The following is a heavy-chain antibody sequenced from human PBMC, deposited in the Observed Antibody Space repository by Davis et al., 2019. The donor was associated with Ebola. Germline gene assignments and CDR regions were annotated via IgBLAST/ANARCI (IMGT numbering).Heavy chain of an antibody. CDR1: GFTFSGSA. D-gene: IGHD4-17*01. V-gene: IGHV3-73*01. J-gene: IGHJ4*02. CDR3: TITVNPFDY. Sequence: GESPKISCAASGFTFSGSAMHWVRQASGKGLEWVGRIRSKANSYATAYAASVKGRFTTSRDDSKNTAYLQMNSLKTEDTAVYYCTITVNPFDYWGQGTLVTVSS. CDR2: IRSKANSYAT.